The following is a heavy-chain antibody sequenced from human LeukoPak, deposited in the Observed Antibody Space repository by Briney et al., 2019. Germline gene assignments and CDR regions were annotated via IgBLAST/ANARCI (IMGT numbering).Heavy chain of an antibody. V-gene: IGHV6-1*01. CDR3: ARERWLQPSYSYYGMDV. J-gene: IGHJ6*02. Sequence: SQTLSLTCAISGDSVSSNSAAWNWLRQSPSRGLEWLGRTYYWSKWYNVYAVSVKSRITVNPDTSKNQFSLQLSSVTPEDTAVYYCARERWLQPSYSYYGMDVWGQGTTVTVSS. D-gene: IGHD5-24*01. CDR1: GDSVSSNSAA. CDR2: TYYWSKWYN.